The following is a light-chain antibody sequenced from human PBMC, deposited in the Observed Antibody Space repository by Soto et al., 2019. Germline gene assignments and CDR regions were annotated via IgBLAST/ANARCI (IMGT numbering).Light chain of an antibody. CDR1: SSNSGAGYD. J-gene: IGLJ2*01. CDR2: GNS. CDR3: QSYDSSLSGSAVV. V-gene: IGLV1-40*01. Sequence: QSVLTQPPSVSGAPGQRVTISCTGSSSNSGAGYDVHWYQQLPGTAPKLLIYGNSNRPSGVPDRFSGSKSGTSASLAITGLQAEDEADYYCQSYDSSLSGSAVVFGGGTKVTVL.